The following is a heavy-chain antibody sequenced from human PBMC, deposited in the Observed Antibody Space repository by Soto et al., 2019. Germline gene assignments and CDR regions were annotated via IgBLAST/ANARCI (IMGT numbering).Heavy chain of an antibody. V-gene: IGHV4-59*12. D-gene: IGHD2-2*03. CDR3: ARDRWMSRANWFDP. J-gene: IGHJ5*02. Sequence: QVELQPSGPGLVKASETLSLSCTVFGGSIDSYYWSWIRQAPGKGLEWIGHISDSGTTNYNPSLGSRVTISVDTSLKLFSLKLSSVTAADTAVYFCARDRWMSRANWFDPWVPGTLVTVSS. CDR1: GGSIDSYY. CDR2: ISDSGTT.